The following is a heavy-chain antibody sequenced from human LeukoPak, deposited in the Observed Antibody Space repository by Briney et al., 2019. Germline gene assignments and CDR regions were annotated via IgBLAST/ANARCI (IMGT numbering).Heavy chain of an antibody. CDR3: ATRGHEYYYDSGAFDI. D-gene: IGHD3-10*01. CDR2: IYYSGST. V-gene: IGHV4-59*01. Sequence: PSETLSLTCTVSGGSISSYYWSWIRQPPGKGLEWIGYIYYSGSTNYNPSLKSRVTISVDTSKNQFSLKLSSVTAADTAVYYCATRGHEYYYDSGAFDIWGQGTMVTVSS. J-gene: IGHJ3*02. CDR1: GGSISSYY.